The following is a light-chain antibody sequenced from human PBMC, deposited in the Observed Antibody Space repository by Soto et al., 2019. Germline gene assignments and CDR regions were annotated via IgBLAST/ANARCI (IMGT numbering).Light chain of an antibody. Sequence: DIVMTQSPDSXAVXLGERATINCKSSQTILHRSNNKNYLAWYQQRPGQPPKLIIYWASIRQSGVPARFSGSGSGTDFTLTISRLEPEDFAVYYCQQYGSSITFGQGTRLEIK. CDR1: QTILHRSNNKNY. J-gene: IGKJ5*01. V-gene: IGKV4-1*01. CDR3: QQYGSSIT. CDR2: WAS.